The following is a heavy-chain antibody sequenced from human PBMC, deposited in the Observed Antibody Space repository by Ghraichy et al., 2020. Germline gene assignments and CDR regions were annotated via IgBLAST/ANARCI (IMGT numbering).Heavy chain of an antibody. CDR2: VSYTGST. CDR1: AGSISSYY. V-gene: IGHV4-59*01. D-gene: IGHD3-3*01. J-gene: IGHJ5*02. CDR3: ARVRAANNYDLPFDP. Sequence: SETLSLTCTVTAGSISSYYWSWIRQPPAKGLEWIGYVSYTGSTTYNPSLKSRVTISVDTSKNQFSLKLTSVTAADTAVYYCARVRAANNYDLPFDPWGQGTLVTVSS.